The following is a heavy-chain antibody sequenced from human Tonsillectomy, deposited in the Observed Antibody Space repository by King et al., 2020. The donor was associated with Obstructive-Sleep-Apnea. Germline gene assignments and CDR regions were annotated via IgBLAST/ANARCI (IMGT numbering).Heavy chain of an antibody. CDR2: IKSKTVGGTT. CDR3: TTDLGYCSGGSCYPPDY. V-gene: IGHV3-15*01. J-gene: IGHJ4*02. D-gene: IGHD2-15*01. CDR1: GFTFSNAW. Sequence: VQLVESGGGLVKPGGSLRLSCVASGFTFSNAWMSWVRQAPGKGLEWVGRIKSKTVGGTTDYAAPVKGRFTISRDDSKNTLYLQINSLKTEDTALYYCTTDLGYCSGGSCYPPDYWGQGTLVTVSS.